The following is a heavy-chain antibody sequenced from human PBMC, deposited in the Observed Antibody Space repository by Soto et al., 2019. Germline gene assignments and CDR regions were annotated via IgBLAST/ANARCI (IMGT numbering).Heavy chain of an antibody. CDR1: GGSVSSGSYY. V-gene: IGHV4-61*01. CDR3: GGGIPRGGGGEGWFDP. Sequence: QVQLQESGPGLVKPSETLSLTCTVSGGSVSSGSYYWSWIRQPPGKGLEWIGYIYYSGSTNYNPSLKGRVPKSGDTAKNPFPLKLSLVAGGETAGFYGGGGIPRGGGGEGWFDPWGQGTLVTVSS. J-gene: IGHJ5*02. D-gene: IGHD3-16*01. CDR2: IYYSGST.